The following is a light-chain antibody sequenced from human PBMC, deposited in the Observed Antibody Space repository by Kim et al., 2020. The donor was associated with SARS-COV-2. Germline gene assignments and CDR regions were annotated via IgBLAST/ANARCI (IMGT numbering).Light chain of an antibody. J-gene: IGLJ3*02. CDR3: SSYTSISTWV. CDR2: DVS. CDR1: SSDVGGYNY. Sequence: QSALTQPASVSGSPGQPITISCTGTSSDVGGYNYVSWYQHHPGKAPQLMIYDVSERPSGVSNRFSGSKSGNTASLTISGLRAEDEADYYCSSYTSISTWVFGGGTQLTVL. V-gene: IGLV2-14*03.